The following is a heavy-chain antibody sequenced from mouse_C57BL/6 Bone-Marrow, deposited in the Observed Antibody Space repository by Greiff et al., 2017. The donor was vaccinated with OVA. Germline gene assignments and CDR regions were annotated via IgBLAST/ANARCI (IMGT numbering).Heavy chain of an antibody. CDR2: IYPGDGDT. D-gene: IGHD1-1*01. CDR1: GYAFSSSW. J-gene: IGHJ2*01. Sequence: QVQLQQSGPELVKPGASVKISCKASGYAFSSSWMNWVKQRPGKGLEWIGRIYPGDGDTNYNGKFKGKATLTADKSSSTAYMQLSSLTSEDSAVYFCAPNKLGDYGSSHFDYWGQGTTLTVSS. V-gene: IGHV1-82*01. CDR3: APNKLGDYGSSHFDY.